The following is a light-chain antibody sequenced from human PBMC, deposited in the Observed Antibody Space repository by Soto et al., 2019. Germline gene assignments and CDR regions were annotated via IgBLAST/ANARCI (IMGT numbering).Light chain of an antibody. J-gene: IGKJ4*01. V-gene: IGKV3-20*01. CDR1: QSVSSSY. CDR2: GAS. CDR3: HQYDSSPLT. Sequence: EIVLTQSPGTLSLSPGERATLSCRASQSVSSSYLAWYQQKPGQAPRLLIYGASSRATGIPNRFSGSGSGTDFTLTISRLAAEDVAVYYSHQYDSSPLTFGGGTKVEIK.